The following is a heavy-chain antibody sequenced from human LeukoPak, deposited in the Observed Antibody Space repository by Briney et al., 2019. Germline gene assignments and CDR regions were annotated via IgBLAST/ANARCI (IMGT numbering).Heavy chain of an antibody. CDR3: ARVRDSSGYPAASSY. CDR2: IWYDGSNK. D-gene: IGHD3-22*01. Sequence: PGRSLRLSCAASGFTFSSYGMHWVRQAPGKGLEWVAVIWYDGSNKYYADSVKGRFTISRDNSKNTLYLQMNSLRAEDTAVYYCARVRDSSGYPAASSYWGQGTLVTVSS. V-gene: IGHV3-33*01. J-gene: IGHJ4*02. CDR1: GFTFSSYG.